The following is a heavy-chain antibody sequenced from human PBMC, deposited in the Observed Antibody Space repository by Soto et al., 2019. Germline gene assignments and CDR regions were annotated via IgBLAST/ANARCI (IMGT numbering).Heavy chain of an antibody. D-gene: IGHD1-26*01. CDR2: ISSSSSTI. J-gene: IGHJ4*02. V-gene: IGHV3-48*01. CDR1: GVTLSSYN. CDR3: ARVVISGSFLAY. Sequence: GGALRLPCGASGVTLSSYNQNLGRQAPGKGVEWGSYISSSSSTIYYADSVKGRFTISRDNAKNSLYLQMNSLRAEDTAVYYCARVVISGSFLAYGGRGTLVPVS.